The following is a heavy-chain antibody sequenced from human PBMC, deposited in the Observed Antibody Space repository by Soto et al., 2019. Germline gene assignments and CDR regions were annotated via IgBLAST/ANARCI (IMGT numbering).Heavy chain of an antibody. CDR1: GGSISRDY. CDR2: IYYSGST. D-gene: IGHD3-9*01. CDR3: ARDPDYEILAGPGGFDP. V-gene: IGHV4-59*01. J-gene: IGHJ5*02. Sequence: PSGTLSLTCTVSGGSISRDYWSWIRQPPGKGLEWIGYIYYSGSTNYNPSLKSRVTISVDTSKNQFSLKLSSVTAADTAVYYCARDPDYEILAGPGGFDPWGQGTLVTVSS.